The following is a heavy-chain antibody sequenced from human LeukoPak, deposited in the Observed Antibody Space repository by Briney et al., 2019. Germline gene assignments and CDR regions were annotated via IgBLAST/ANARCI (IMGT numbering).Heavy chain of an antibody. Sequence: SSDSLSLTCTVSGGSISSSSYYWGWIRQPPGKGLEWIGEIYHSGSTNYNPSLKSRVTISVDKSKNQFSLKLSSVTAADTAVYYCARVSSYFDLWGRGTLVTVSS. CDR2: IYHSGST. CDR3: ARVSSYFDL. CDR1: GGSISSSSYY. V-gene: IGHV4-39*07. J-gene: IGHJ2*01.